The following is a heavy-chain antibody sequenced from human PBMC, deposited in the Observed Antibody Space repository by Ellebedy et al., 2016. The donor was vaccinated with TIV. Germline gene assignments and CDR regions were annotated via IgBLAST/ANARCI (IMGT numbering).Heavy chain of an antibody. J-gene: IGHJ4*02. D-gene: IGHD5-18*01. V-gene: IGHV3-11*06. CDR3: HTGNTYGYNFDY. Sequence: GRFTISRDNAKNALYLQMNGLRAEDTAVYYCHTGNTYGYNFDYWGPGTLVTVSS.